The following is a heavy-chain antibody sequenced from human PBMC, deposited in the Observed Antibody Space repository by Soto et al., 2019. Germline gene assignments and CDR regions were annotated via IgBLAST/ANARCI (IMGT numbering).Heavy chain of an antibody. D-gene: IGHD6-6*01. CDR2: ISPSGSNI. J-gene: IGHJ1*01. Sequence: QVQLVESGGGLVNPGGSLRLSCAASGFTFSDYYMSWIRQAPGKGLEWVSYISPSGSNIYYADSVKGRFTISRDNAKXXLXXXXXXXXXXXXAVYFCARGHWQLELWGQGXLVTVSS. CDR1: GFTFSDYY. CDR3: ARGHWQLEL. V-gene: IGHV3-11*01.